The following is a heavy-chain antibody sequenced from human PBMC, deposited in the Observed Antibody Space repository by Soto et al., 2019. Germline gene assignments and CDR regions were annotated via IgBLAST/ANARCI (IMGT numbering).Heavy chain of an antibody. CDR2: VFHIGRA. CDR3: ARGTYTTGWYYFDY. V-gene: IGHV4-38-2*01. CDR1: GYSSSSGHY. J-gene: IGHJ4*02. Sequence: SETLSLTGAVSGYSSSSGHYWGWIGQPPGKGPEWIGSVFHIGRAFYNPSLKSQVTMSVDTSKNQFSLNLTSATAADTAIYYCARGTYTTGWYYFDYWGQGTLVTVSS. D-gene: IGHD6-19*01.